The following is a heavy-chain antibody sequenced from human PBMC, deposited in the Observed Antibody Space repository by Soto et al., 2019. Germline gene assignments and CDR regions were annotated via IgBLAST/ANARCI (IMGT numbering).Heavy chain of an antibody. CDR2: ISGSGGST. CDR3: AKDAHSMVRGVLTEGQFYP. V-gene: IGHV3-23*01. D-gene: IGHD3-10*01. J-gene: IGHJ5*02. CDR1: GFTFSSYA. Sequence: EVQLLESGGGLVQPGGSLRLSCAASGFTFSSYAMSWVRQAPGKGLEWVSAISGSGGSTYYADSVKGRFTISRDNSKNPLYLQMNSLRAENTAVYYCAKDAHSMVRGVLTEGQFYPWGQGTLVTVSS.